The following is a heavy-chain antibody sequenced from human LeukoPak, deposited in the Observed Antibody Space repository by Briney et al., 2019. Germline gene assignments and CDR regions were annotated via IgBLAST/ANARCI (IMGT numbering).Heavy chain of an antibody. CDR3: ARHSGHYDILTGYYPNWFDP. J-gene: IGHJ5*02. D-gene: IGHD3-9*01. CDR2: IYYSGST. CDR1: GGSISSSSYY. Sequence: SETLSLTCTVSGGSISSSSYYWGWIRQPPGKGLEWIGSIYYSGSTYYNLSLKSRVTISVDTSKNQFSLKLSSVTAADTAVYYCARHSGHYDILTGYYPNWFDPWGQGTLVTVSS. V-gene: IGHV4-39*01.